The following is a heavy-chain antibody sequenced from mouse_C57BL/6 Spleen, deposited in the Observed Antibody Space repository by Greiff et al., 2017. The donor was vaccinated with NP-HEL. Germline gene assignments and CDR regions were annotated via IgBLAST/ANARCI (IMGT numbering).Heavy chain of an antibody. Sequence: QVHVKQPGAELVRPGSSVKLSCKASGYTFTSYWMHWVKQRPIQGLEWIGNIDPSDSETHYNQKFKDKATLTVDKSSSTAYMQLSSLTSEDSAVYYCARSPFITTVVAGFDYWGQGTTLTVSS. CDR2: IDPSDSET. D-gene: IGHD1-1*01. CDR3: ARSPFITTVVAGFDY. V-gene: IGHV1-52*01. J-gene: IGHJ2*01. CDR1: GYTFTSYW.